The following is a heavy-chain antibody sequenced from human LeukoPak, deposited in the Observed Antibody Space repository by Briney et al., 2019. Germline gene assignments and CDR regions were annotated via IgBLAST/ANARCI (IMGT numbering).Heavy chain of an antibody. CDR1: GGSFSGYY. V-gene: IGHV4-34*01. CDR2: INHSGST. Sequence: SETLSLTCAVYGGSFSGYYWSWIRQPPGKGLEWIGEINHSGSTNYNPSLKSRVTISVDTSKNQFSLKLSSVTAADTAVYYCARGSSRRYSYGPYYYYFMDVWGKGTTVTVSS. J-gene: IGHJ6*03. D-gene: IGHD5-18*01. CDR3: ARGSSRRYSYGPYYYYFMDV.